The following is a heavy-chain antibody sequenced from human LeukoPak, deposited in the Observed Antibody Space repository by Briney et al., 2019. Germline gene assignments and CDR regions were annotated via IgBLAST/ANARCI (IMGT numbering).Heavy chain of an antibody. CDR2: INPNSGGT. D-gene: IGHD3-10*01. CDR1: GYTFTGYY. J-gene: IGHJ4*02. V-gene: IGHV1-2*02. CDR3: ARERSGSPDY. Sequence: ASVKVSCKASGYTFTGYYMHWVRQAPGQGLEWMGWINPNSGGTNYAQKFQGRVTMTRDTSLITAYMELSRLRSDDTAVYYCARERSGSPDYWGQGTLVTVSS.